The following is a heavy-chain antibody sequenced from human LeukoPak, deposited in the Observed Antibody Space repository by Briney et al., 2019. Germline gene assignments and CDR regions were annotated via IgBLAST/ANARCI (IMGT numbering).Heavy chain of an antibody. CDR3: ASYGDSKTAPDAFDI. CDR2: IIPILGIA. V-gene: IGHV1-69*04. D-gene: IGHD4-17*01. Sequence: GSSVKVSCKASGGTFSSYAISWVRQAPGQGLEWMGRIIPILGIANYAQKFQGRVTITADKSTSIAYMELSSLRSEDTAVYYCASYGDSKTAPDAFDIWGQGTMVTVSS. CDR1: GGTFSSYA. J-gene: IGHJ3*02.